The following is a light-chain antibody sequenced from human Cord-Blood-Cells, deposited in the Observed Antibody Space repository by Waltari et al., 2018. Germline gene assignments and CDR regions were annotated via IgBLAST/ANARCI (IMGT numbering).Light chain of an antibody. CDR1: QGISSY. CDR3: QQYYSYPLT. CDR2: AAS. V-gene: IGKV1-8*01. J-gene: IGKJ4*01. Sequence: AIRMTQSPSSFSASTGDRVTITCRASQGISSYLAWYQQKPGKAPKLLIYAASTLQSGVPSRFSGSGSGTDFTFTISCLQSEDFATYNCQQYYSYPLTFGGGTKVEIK.